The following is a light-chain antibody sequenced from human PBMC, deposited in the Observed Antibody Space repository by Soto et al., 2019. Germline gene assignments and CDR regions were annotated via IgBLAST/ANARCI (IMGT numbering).Light chain of an antibody. CDR2: DVS. CDR3: SSYTSSSTLV. CDR1: SSDVGAYNY. J-gene: IGLJ2*01. Sequence: QSALTQPASVSGSPGQSITISCTGTSSDVGAYNYVSWYQQHPGKAPKLMIYDVSNRPSGISNRFSGSKSANTASLTISGLQAEDEADYYCSSYTSSSTLVFGGGTKVTVL. V-gene: IGLV2-14*01.